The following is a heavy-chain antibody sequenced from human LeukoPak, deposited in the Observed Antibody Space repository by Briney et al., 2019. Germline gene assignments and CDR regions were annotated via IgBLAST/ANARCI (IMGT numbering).Heavy chain of an antibody. Sequence: PSETLSLTCTVSGGSISSCYWSWIRQPPGKGLEWIGYIYYSGSTNYNPSLKSRVTISVDTSKNQFSLKLSSVTAADTAVYYCARHRVRIAAAGLPFDPWGQGTLVTVSS. D-gene: IGHD6-13*01. CDR1: GGSISSCY. CDR3: ARHRVRIAAAGLPFDP. CDR2: IYYSGST. V-gene: IGHV4-59*08. J-gene: IGHJ5*02.